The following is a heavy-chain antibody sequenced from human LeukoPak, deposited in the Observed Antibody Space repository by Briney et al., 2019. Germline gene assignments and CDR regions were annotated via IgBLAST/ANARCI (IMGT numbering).Heavy chain of an antibody. CDR2: INSDGSST. J-gene: IGHJ4*02. Sequence: SGGSLRLSCAASGFTFSNYWMHWVRQAPGKGLVWVSRINSDGSSTTSADSVKGRFTIFRDNAKNTLYLQMNSLRAEDTAVYYCAKGGATVIDYWGQGTLVTVSS. CDR3: AKGGATVIDY. V-gene: IGHV3-74*01. D-gene: IGHD4-17*01. CDR1: GFTFSNYW.